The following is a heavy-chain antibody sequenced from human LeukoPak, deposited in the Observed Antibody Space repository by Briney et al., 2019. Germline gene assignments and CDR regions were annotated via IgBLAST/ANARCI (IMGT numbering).Heavy chain of an antibody. J-gene: IGHJ6*02. CDR1: GGSVSSYY. CDR2: IYYSGST. V-gene: IGHV4-59*02. CDR3: ARAGSDYPYYYYGMDV. D-gene: IGHD4-17*01. Sequence: SETLSLTCTSSGGSVSSYYWSWIRQPPGKGLEWIGYIYYSGSTNYNPSPKSRVTISVDTSKNQFSLKLSSVTAADTAVYYCARAGSDYPYYYYGMDVWGQGTTVTVSS.